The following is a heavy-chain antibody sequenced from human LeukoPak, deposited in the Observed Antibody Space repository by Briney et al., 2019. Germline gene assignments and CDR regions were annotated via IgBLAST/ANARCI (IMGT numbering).Heavy chain of an antibody. CDR3: ATTREDIVVVVAATPGAFDI. CDR2: IHYSGST. V-gene: IGHV4-39*01. D-gene: IGHD2-15*01. J-gene: IGHJ3*02. Sequence: SETLSLTCTVSGGSISSSSYYWGWIRQPPGKGLEWIGSIHYSGSTYYNPSLKSRVTISVDTSKNQFSLKLSSVTAADTAVYYCATTREDIVVVVAATPGAFDIWGQGTMVTVSS. CDR1: GGSISSSSYY.